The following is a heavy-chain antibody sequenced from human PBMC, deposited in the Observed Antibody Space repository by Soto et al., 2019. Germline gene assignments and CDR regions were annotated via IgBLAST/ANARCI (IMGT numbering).Heavy chain of an antibody. Sequence: PGRSLRLSCAASGFPISSYSISLVRQAPGKGLEWVSVISGSAAGTYYADSVKGRFTISRDNAKNTLYLQMNSLRAEDTAVYYCAKDRWGTGTTYFDGSWAFDYWGQGPLVNVSS. V-gene: IGHV3-23*01. CDR1: GFPISSYS. CDR2: ISGSAAGT. CDR3: AKDRWGTGTTYFDGSWAFDY. J-gene: IGHJ4*02. D-gene: IGHD1-7*01.